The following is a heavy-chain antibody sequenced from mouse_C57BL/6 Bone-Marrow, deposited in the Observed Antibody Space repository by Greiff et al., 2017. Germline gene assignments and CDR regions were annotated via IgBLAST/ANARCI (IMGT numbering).Heavy chain of an antibody. CDR3: ARERIMVYAGPFAY. J-gene: IGHJ3*01. V-gene: IGHV1-81*01. D-gene: IGHD2-2*01. CDR2: IYPRSGNT. CDR1: GYTFTSYG. Sequence: QVQLQQSGAELARPGASVKLSCKASGYTFTSYGISWVKQRTGQGLEWIGEIYPRSGNTYYNEKFKGKATLTADKSSSTAYMELRSLTSEDSAVYFCARERIMVYAGPFAYWGQGTLVTVAA.